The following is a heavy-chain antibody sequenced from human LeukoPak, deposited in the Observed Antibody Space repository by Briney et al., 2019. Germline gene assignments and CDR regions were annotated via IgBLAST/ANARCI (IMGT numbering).Heavy chain of an antibody. CDR3: ARVSDYYDSSGLTYYFDY. D-gene: IGHD3-22*01. Sequence: SETLSLTCTVPGGSISSGDYYWSWIRQPPGKGLEWIGYIYYSGSTYYNPSLKSRVTISVDTSKNQFSLKLSSVTAADTAVYYCARVSDYYDSSGLTYYFDYWGQGTLVTVSS. J-gene: IGHJ4*02. CDR1: GGSISSGDYY. V-gene: IGHV4-30-4*01. CDR2: IYYSGST.